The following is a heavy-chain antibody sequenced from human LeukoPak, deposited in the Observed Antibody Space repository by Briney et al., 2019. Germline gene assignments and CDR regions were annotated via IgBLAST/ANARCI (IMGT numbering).Heavy chain of an antibody. CDR2: IYPGDSDT. V-gene: IGHV5-51*01. CDR3: TNRAVGASRNAFYI. CDR1: GYSFTSYW. J-gene: IGHJ3*02. D-gene: IGHD1-26*01. Sequence: PGESLKISCKGSGYSFTSYWIGWVRQMPGKGLEWMGIIYPGDSDTRYSPSFQGQITISADKSISTAYLQWSSLKASDTALYYCTNRAVGASRNAFYIWGQGTMVTVSS.